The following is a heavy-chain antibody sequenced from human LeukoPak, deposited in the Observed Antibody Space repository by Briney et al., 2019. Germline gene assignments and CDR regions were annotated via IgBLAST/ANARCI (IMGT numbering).Heavy chain of an antibody. CDR2: INPKSGGT. D-gene: IGHD3-10*01. CDR1: GYTFTDYY. V-gene: IGHV1-2*02. Sequence: ASVKVSCTASGYTFTDYYMQWVRQAPGQGLQWMGWINPKSGGTNYAQTFQGRVTMTRDTSISTAYMELSRLRSDDTAVYYCALWFGELSALINYYYYGMDVWGQGTTVTVSS. CDR3: ALWFGELSALINYYYYGMDV. J-gene: IGHJ6*02.